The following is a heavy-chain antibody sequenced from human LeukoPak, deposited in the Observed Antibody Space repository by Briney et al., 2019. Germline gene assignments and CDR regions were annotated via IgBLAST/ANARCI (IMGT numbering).Heavy chain of an antibody. J-gene: IGHJ6*03. CDR3: ARDRGGVRYFDWFPARNYYYYMDV. CDR2: ISGSGGST. D-gene: IGHD3-9*01. V-gene: IGHV3-23*01. Sequence: GGSLRLSCAASGFTFSSYAMSWVRQAPGKGLEWVSAISGSGGSTYYADSVKGRFTISRDNSKNTLYLQMNSLRAEDTAVYYCARDRGGVRYFDWFPARNYYYYMDVWGKGTTVTVSS. CDR1: GFTFSSYA.